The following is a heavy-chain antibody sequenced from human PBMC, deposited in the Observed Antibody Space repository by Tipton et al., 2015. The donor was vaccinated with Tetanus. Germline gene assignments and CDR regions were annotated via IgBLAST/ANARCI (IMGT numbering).Heavy chain of an antibody. D-gene: IGHD3-3*01. CDR1: GASVSSGDSH. CDR2: IHYSGDS. J-gene: IGHJ4*02. Sequence: GLGKPSQTLSLTCTVSGASVSSGDSHWTWIRQHPGEGLEWIGDIHYSGDSKNNPSLKSRLTMSLDTSQNQFSLRLSSVTAADTAVYYWARANYDAFKKGPFDSWGQGSLVIFSS. V-gene: IGHV4-30-4*01. CDR3: ARANYDAFKKGPFDS.